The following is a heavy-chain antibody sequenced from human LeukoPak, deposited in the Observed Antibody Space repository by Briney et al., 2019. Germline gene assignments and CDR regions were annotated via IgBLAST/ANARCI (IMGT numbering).Heavy chain of an antibody. J-gene: IGHJ6*02. Sequence: ASVKVSCKASGYPFTSYEINWVRQATGQGLEWMGWMNPDGGDTAYAQKFQGRVTMTRDTSTSTVYMELSSLRSEDTAVYYCATASRGAVAGTYYYYGMDVWGQGTTVTVSS. CDR2: MNPDGGDT. V-gene: IGHV1-8*01. CDR1: GYPFTSYE. CDR3: ATASRGAVAGTYYYYGMDV. D-gene: IGHD6-19*01.